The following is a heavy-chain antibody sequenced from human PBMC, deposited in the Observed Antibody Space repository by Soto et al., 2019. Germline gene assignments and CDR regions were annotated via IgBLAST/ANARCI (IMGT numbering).Heavy chain of an antibody. CDR2: IIPILGIA. CDR3: ARNDYGDYVNDDAFDI. CDR1: GGTFSSYT. V-gene: IGHV1-69*02. J-gene: IGHJ3*02. Sequence: SVKVSCKASGGTFSSYTISWVRQAPGQGLEWMGRIIPILGIANYAQKFQGRVTITADKSTSTAYMELSSLRSEDTAVYYCARNDYGDYVNDDAFDIWGQGTMVTVSS. D-gene: IGHD4-17*01.